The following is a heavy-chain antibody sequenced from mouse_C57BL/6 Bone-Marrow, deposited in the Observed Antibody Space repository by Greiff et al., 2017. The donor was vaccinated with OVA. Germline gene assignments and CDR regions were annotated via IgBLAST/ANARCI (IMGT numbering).Heavy chain of an antibody. D-gene: IGHD3-2*02. V-gene: IGHV1-85*01. CDR1: GYTFTSYD. Sequence: VKLQQSGPELVKPGASVKLSCKASGYTFTSYDINWVKQRPGQGLEWIGWIYPRDGSTKYNEKFKGKATLTVDTSSSTAYMELHSLTSEDSAVYFCARGSGIHYYAMDYWGQGTSVTVSS. CDR3: ARGSGIHYYAMDY. J-gene: IGHJ4*01. CDR2: IYPRDGST.